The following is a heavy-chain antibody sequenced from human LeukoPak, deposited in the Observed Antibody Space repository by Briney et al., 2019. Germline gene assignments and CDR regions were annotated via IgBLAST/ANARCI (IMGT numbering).Heavy chain of an antibody. CDR2: IYTTGHT. J-gene: IGHJ4*02. CDR3: ARHGYTASHFFLDY. CDR1: TGSINSYY. V-gene: IGHV4-4*07. D-gene: IGHD3-16*02. Sequence: PSETLSLTCTVFTGSINSYYLGWVRQPAGRGLEWIGRIYTTGHTDYDPSLQSRVTMSVDTSQKQFSLNLRSVTAADTAIYFCARHGYTASHFFLDYWSQGTLVTVSS.